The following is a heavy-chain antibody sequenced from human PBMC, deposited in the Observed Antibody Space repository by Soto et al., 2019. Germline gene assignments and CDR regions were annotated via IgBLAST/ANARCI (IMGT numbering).Heavy chain of an antibody. J-gene: IGHJ6*02. Sequence: QVPLVQSGAEVKEPGASVTVSCKASAYTFVTYYIHWVRQAPGQGLEWMGTINPSNGNIKYAQRFQDRITVTRDTSTSTVYLELRSLKSEDTALYYCARDAVEGLAGRSHGMDVWGQGTTVTVSS. CDR2: INPSNGNI. V-gene: IGHV1-46*01. CDR3: ARDAVEGLAGRSHGMDV. D-gene: IGHD6-19*01. CDR1: AYTFVTYY.